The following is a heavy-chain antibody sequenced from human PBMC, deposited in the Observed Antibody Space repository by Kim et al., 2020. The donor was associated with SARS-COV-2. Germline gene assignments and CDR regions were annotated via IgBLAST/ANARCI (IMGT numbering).Heavy chain of an antibody. CDR1: GFTFSSYA. CDR2: ISYDGSNK. J-gene: IGHJ4*02. Sequence: GGSLRLSCAASGFTFSSYAMHWVRQAPGKGLEWVAVISYDGSNKYYADSVKGRFTISRDNSKNTLYLQMNSLRAEDTAVYYCARVRGDGFLNYFDYWGQGTLVTVSS. CDR3: ARVRGDGFLNYFDY. V-gene: IGHV3-30-3*01. D-gene: IGHD3-16*01.